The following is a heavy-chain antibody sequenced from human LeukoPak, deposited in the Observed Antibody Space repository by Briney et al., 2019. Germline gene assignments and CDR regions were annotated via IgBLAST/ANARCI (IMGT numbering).Heavy chain of an antibody. CDR3: ARKLRLGGNWFDP. J-gene: IGHJ5*02. Sequence: SVKVSCRTSGGTFTSYAITWVRQAPGQGLEWMGKIIPISGTTNYAQKFQGRVTFTADESTSTAYMELSSLRSEDTALYYCARKLRLGGNWFDPWGQGTLVTVSS. CDR2: IIPISGTT. V-gene: IGHV1-69*15. D-gene: IGHD1-26*01. CDR1: GGTFTSYA.